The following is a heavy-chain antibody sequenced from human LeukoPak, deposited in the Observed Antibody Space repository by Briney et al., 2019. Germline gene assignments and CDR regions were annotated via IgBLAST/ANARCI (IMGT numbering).Heavy chain of an antibody. V-gene: IGHV4-61*02. D-gene: IGHD3-16*02. CDR2: IYTSGST. CDR1: GGSISSGRYY. Sequence: PSQTLSLTCSVSGGSISSGRYYWSWIRQPAGKGLEWIGRIYTSGSTNYNPSLKSRVTISVDTSKNQFSLKLSSVTAADTAVYYCAREASYTMAAFEIWGQGTMVTVSS. CDR3: AREASYTMAAFEI. J-gene: IGHJ3*02.